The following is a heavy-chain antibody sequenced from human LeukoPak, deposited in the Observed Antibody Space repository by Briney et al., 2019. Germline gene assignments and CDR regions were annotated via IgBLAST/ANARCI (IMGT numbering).Heavy chain of an antibody. CDR3: AKAGAYSSHRDMDV. J-gene: IGHJ6*03. CDR1: GFPFSTYA. CDR2: ISISGGST. D-gene: IGHD2-15*01. Sequence: GGSLRLSCVASGFPFSTYAMSWVRQAPGKGLEWVSGISISGGSTYYADSVKGRFTISRDNSKNTLYLQMNSLRAEDTAVYYCAKAGAYSSHRDMDVWGKGTAVTVSS. V-gene: IGHV3-23*01.